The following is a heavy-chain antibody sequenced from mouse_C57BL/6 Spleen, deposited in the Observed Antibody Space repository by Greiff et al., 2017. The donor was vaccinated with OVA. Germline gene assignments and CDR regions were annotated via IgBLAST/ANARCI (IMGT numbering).Heavy chain of an antibody. V-gene: IGHV7-3*01. CDR1: GFTFTDYY. CDR3: ATVVERYFDV. CDR2: IRNKANGYTT. Sequence: EVQVVESGGGLVQPGGSLSLSCAASGFTFTDYYMSWVRQPPGKALEWLGFIRNKANGYTTEYSASVKGRFTISRDNSQSILYLQMNALRAEDSATYYCATVVERYFDVWGTGTTVTVSS. D-gene: IGHD1-1*01. J-gene: IGHJ1*03.